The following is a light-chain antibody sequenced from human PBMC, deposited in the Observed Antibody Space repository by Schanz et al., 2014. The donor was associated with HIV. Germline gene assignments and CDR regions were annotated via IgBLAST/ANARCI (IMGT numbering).Light chain of an antibody. CDR1: SSDVGGYNY. Sequence: QSVLTQPASVSGSPGQSITISCTGTSSDVGGYNYVSWYQHHPGKAPKLMIYDVSNRPSGVSNRFSGSKSGNTASLTISGLQAEDEADYSCSSYTSSSTYVFGTGTKLTVL. V-gene: IGLV2-14*03. CDR3: SSYTSSSTYV. J-gene: IGLJ1*01. CDR2: DVS.